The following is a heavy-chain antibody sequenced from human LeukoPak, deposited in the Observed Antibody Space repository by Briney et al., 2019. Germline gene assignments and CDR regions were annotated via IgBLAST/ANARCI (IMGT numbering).Heavy chain of an antibody. CDR1: GFTFDDYA. J-gene: IGHJ3*02. CDR3: AKDPGYDPDDPAFDI. V-gene: IGHV3-9*01. Sequence: GGSLRLSCAASGFTFDDYAMHWVRQAPGKGLEWVSGISWNNGSIGYADSVKGRFTISRDNAKNSLYLQMNGLRAEDTALYYCAKDPGYDPDDPAFDIWGQGTMVTVSS. D-gene: IGHD5-12*01. CDR2: ISWNNGSI.